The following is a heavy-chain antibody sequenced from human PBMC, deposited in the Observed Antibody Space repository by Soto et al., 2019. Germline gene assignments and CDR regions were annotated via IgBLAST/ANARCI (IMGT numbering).Heavy chain of an antibody. CDR1: GFPFSSYA. CDR3: APIVLVTPTGY. Sequence: QVQLVESGGGVVKPGRSLRLSCAASGFPFSSYAMNWVRQAPGKGLEWVAVISNDGSNKYYADSVKGRFTISRDNSKNTLYLQMNSRRAEDTAVYFCAPIVLVTPTGYWGQGTLVTVSS. V-gene: IGHV3-30*04. D-gene: IGHD3-22*01. J-gene: IGHJ4*02. CDR2: ISNDGSNK.